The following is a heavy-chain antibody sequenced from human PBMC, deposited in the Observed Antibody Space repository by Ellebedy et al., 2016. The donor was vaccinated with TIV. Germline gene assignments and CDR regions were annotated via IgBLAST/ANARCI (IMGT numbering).Heavy chain of an antibody. CDR2: INTGNDNT. V-gene: IGHV1-3*04. Sequence: ASVKVSXXASGYTFTSYAMHWLRQAPGQSLEWMGWINTGNDNTKYSQKLQGRVTITRDYMELSGLMSEDTAVYYCATREWQDPMDVWGQGTTVTVSS. J-gene: IGHJ6*02. CDR1: GYTFTSYA. D-gene: IGHD3-3*01. CDR3: ATREWQDPMDV.